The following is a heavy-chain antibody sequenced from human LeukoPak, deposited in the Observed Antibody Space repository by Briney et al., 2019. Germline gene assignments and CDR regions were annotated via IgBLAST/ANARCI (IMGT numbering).Heavy chain of an antibody. J-gene: IGHJ4*02. D-gene: IGHD3-16*02. V-gene: IGHV3-23*01. CDR3: AKDRSDYDYVWGSYRFANALFDY. Sequence: GGSLRLSCAASGFTFSNYAMSWVRQAPGKGLEWVSAISGSGGSTYYADSVKGRFTISRDNSKNTLYLQMNSLRAEDTAVYYCAKDRSDYDYVWGSYRFANALFDYWGQGTLVTVSS. CDR2: ISGSGGST. CDR1: GFTFSNYA.